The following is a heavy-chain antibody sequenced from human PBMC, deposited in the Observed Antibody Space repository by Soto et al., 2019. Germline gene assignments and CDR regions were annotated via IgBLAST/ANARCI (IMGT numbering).Heavy chain of an antibody. Sequence: QVQLVESGGGVVQPGMSLRLSCAASVFTFSSYGMHWVRQAPGKGLEWVAVISYDGSNKYYADSVKGRFTISRDNSKNTLYLQMNSLRAEDTAVYYCAKDGVPAFYDSAFEGPIGSPAFDYWGQGTLVTVSS. D-gene: IGHD3-16*01. CDR3: AKDGVPAFYDSAFEGPIGSPAFDY. V-gene: IGHV3-30*18. CDR1: VFTFSSYG. J-gene: IGHJ4*02. CDR2: ISYDGSNK.